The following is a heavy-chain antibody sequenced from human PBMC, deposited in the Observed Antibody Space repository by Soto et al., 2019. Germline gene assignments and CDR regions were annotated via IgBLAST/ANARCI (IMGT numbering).Heavy chain of an antibody. D-gene: IGHD1-26*01. CDR2: SSSGSNTI. CDR3: ARGVGALLYSDF. CDR1: GFTFNTYS. Sequence: EVQLVESGGGLVQMGGSLRLSCAASGFTFNTYSMNWVRQAPGRGLEWVSYSSSGSNTIYYAESVKGRFTVSRDSAQNSLYRQMNSLTAEDTAVYYCARGVGALLYSDFWGQGTLVTVSS. V-gene: IGHV3-48*01. J-gene: IGHJ4*02.